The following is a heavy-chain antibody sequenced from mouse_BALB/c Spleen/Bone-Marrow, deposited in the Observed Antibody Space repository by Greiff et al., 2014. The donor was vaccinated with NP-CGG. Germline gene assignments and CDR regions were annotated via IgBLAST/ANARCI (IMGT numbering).Heavy chain of an antibody. V-gene: IGHV2-6-2*01. CDR2: IWSDGTT. D-gene: IGHD2-2*01. CDR3: ARHERGYPYAMDY. CDR1: GFSLTLYG. Sequence: QVQLQQSGPDLVAPSQSLSITCTVSGFSLTLYGVHWVRQSPGKGLEWLVVIWSDGTTTYNSALKSRLSISKDNSKSQVFLELNSLQTDDTAMYYCARHERGYPYAMDYWGQGTSVTVSS. J-gene: IGHJ4*01.